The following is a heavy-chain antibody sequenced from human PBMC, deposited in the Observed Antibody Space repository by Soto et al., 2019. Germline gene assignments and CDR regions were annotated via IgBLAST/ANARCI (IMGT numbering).Heavy chain of an antibody. Sequence: GGSRILSSAASGFTFSSYAMSLVRQAPGKGLEWVSAISGSGGSTYYADSVKGRFTISRDNSKNTLYLQMNSLRAEDTAVYYCAKVGTAMVFFYYGMDVWGQGTTVTVSS. J-gene: IGHJ6*02. D-gene: IGHD5-18*01. CDR1: GFTFSSYA. V-gene: IGHV3-23*01. CDR3: AKVGTAMVFFYYGMDV. CDR2: ISGSGGST.